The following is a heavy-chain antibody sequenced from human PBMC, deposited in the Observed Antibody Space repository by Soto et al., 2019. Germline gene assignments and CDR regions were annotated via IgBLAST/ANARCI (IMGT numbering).Heavy chain of an antibody. CDR2: IYYSGST. CDR3: ARDGSRIAVPGASWNFDL. CDR1: GGSISDDGYY. V-gene: IGHV4-31*03. D-gene: IGHD6-13*01. Sequence: QVQLQESGPGLVKPSQTLSLTCTVSGGSISDDGYYWTWIRQHPGKGLEWMGYIYYSGSTYYNPSLKSRVNISVDTSRNQFSLKLNSVTAADTAVYYCARDGSRIAVPGASWNFDLWGRGTLVTVSS. J-gene: IGHJ2*01.